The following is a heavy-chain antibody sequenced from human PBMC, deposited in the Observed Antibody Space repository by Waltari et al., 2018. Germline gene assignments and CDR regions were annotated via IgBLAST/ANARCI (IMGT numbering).Heavy chain of an antibody. Sequence: QVQLVESGGGVVQPGRSLRLSCAASGFTFSSYGMHWVRQARGKGLEWVAVISYDGSNKYYADAVKGRFTISRDNSKNTLYLQMNSLRAEDTAVYYCAKGPSAAGEDYGMDVWGQGTTVTVSS. J-gene: IGHJ6*02. D-gene: IGHD6-13*01. CDR1: GFTFSSYG. CDR3: AKGPSAAGEDYGMDV. V-gene: IGHV3-30*18. CDR2: ISYDGSNK.